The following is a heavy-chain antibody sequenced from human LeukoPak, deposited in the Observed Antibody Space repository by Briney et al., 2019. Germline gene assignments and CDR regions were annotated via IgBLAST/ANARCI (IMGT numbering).Heavy chain of an antibody. V-gene: IGHV1-2*02. Sequence: GSSVKVSCKASGYTFTGYYMHWVRQAPGQGLEWMGWINPNSGGTNHAQKFQGRVTMTRDTSISTAYMELSRLRSDDTAVYYCARIPLTIFEDYWGQGTLVTVSS. D-gene: IGHD3-3*01. J-gene: IGHJ4*02. CDR1: GYTFTGYY. CDR3: ARIPLTIFEDY. CDR2: INPNSGGT.